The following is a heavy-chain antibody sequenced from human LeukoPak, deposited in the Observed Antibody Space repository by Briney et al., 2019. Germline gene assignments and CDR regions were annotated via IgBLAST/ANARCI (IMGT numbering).Heavy chain of an antibody. CDR1: GYTFTSFG. Sequence: ASVKVSCKASGYTFTSFGISWVRQAPGQGLEWMGWSSAYNGNTKYAQNVQGRVTMTTDTSTSTAYMELRSLRSDDTAVYYCARDPVATGFGAPDYWGQGTLVTVSS. CDR2: SSAYNGNT. D-gene: IGHD5-12*01. CDR3: ARDPVATGFGAPDY. V-gene: IGHV1-18*01. J-gene: IGHJ4*02.